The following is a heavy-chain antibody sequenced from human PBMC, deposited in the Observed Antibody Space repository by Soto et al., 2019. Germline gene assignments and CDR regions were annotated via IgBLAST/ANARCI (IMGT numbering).Heavy chain of an antibody. D-gene: IGHD3-16*02. Sequence: ASVKVSCKVSGGVFRRYAISWVRQAPGQGLEWLGGIVPIFGTTNYAQKFQGRVTIVADESTSTAYMDLSSLRSDDTAVYYCARPDEGSYHSNHHSSYALDVWGQGTTVTVSS. CDR3: ARPDEGSYHSNHHSSYALDV. CDR1: GGVFRRYA. V-gene: IGHV1-69*13. J-gene: IGHJ6*02. CDR2: IVPIFGTT.